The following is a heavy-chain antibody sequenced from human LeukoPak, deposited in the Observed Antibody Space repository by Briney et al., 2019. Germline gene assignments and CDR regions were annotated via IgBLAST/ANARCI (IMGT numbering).Heavy chain of an antibody. CDR1: GDSIISSGYS. CDR2: IYQNGNT. J-gene: IGHJ4*02. Sequence: SETLSLTCAVSGDSIISSGYSWNWIRQPPGEGLEWIGYIYQNGNTNYNLSLKSRLTISLNTSKNQFSLKLSSVAAADTAVYYCARGSYPYGPKFDFWGQGSLVTVSS. CDR3: ARGSYPYGPKFDF. V-gene: IGHV4-30-2*01. D-gene: IGHD3-10*01.